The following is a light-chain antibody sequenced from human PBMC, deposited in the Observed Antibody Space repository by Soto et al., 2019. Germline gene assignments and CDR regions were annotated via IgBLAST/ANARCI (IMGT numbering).Light chain of an antibody. V-gene: IGLV2-23*01. Sequence: QSALTQPASVSGSPGQSITASCTDTNNDIGTSDLVSWYQRHPGKGPKLIIYDANKRPSGVSNRLSGSTSGNTASLTISGLQAEDEADYFCCSYSGSGTYVFGTGTKVTVL. CDR1: NNDIGTSDL. CDR3: CSYSGSGTYV. J-gene: IGLJ1*01. CDR2: DAN.